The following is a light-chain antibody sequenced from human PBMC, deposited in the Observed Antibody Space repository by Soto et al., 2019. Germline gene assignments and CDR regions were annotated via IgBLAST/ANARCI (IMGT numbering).Light chain of an antibody. V-gene: IGKV3-11*01. CDR2: GAS. CDR1: QRVSSF. Sequence: EIVLTQSPATLSLSPGQRATLSCRASQRVSSFLAWYQQKPGQAPRLLIYGASTRATGIPARFSGSGSGTEFTLTISNLQAEDSAVYHCHQYSNTFRTFGQGTKVDIK. J-gene: IGKJ1*01. CDR3: HQYSNTFRT.